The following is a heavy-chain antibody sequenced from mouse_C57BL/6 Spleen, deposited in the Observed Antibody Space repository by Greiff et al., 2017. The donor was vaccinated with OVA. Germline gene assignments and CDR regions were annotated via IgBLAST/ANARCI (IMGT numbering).Heavy chain of an antibody. CDR3: ARKEDFFDY. CDR1: GYTFTDYY. CDR2: INPNNGGT. V-gene: IGHV1-26*01. Sequence: EVQLQQSGPELVKPGASVKISCKASGYTFTDYYMNWVKQSPGKSLEWIGDINPNNGGTSYNQKFKGKATLTVDKSSSTAYMELRSLTSEDSAVYYCARKEDFFDYWGQGTTLTVSS. J-gene: IGHJ2*01.